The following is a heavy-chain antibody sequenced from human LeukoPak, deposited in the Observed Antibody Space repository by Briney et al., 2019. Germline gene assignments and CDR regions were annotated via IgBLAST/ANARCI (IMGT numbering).Heavy chain of an antibody. CDR2: IIPIFGTA. V-gene: IGHV1-69*05. Sequence: SVKVSCKASGGTFSSYAISWVRQAPGQGLEWMGGIIPIFGTANYAQKFQGRVTITTDESTSTAYMELSSLRSEDTAVYYCASPYSSSTTFDYWGQGTLVTVSS. D-gene: IGHD6-6*01. CDR1: GGTFSSYA. CDR3: ASPYSSSTTFDY. J-gene: IGHJ4*02.